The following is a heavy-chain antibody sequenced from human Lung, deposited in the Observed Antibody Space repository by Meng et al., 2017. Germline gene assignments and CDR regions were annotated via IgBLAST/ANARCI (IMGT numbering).Heavy chain of an antibody. V-gene: IGHV1-2*06. D-gene: IGHD5-24*01. CDR3: ARDRDGYASFDH. CDR1: GYIFTDFQ. CDR2: ITPNSGGA. Sequence: QVQLVQSGAEVRKPGAPLQGSCETSGYIFTDFQIHWVRPAPGQGLEWMGRITPNSGGANYAQKFQGRVTMTRDTSIRTAYMDLSRLTSDDTAIYYCARDRDGYASFDHWGQGTLVTVSS. J-gene: IGHJ4*02.